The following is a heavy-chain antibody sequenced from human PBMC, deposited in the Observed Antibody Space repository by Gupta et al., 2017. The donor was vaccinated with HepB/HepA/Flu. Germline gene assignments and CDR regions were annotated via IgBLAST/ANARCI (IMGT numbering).Heavy chain of an antibody. CDR2: INHSGST. CDR1: GGSFSGYY. V-gene: IGHV4-34*01. CDR3: ARRGDSVTEDYYYYGMDV. D-gene: IGHD2-15*01. Sequence: QVQLQQWGAGLLKPSETLSLTCAVYGGSFSGYYWSWLRQPPGKGLEWIGEINHSGSTNYNPSLKSRVTISVDTSKNQFSLKLSSVTAADTAVYYCARRGDSVTEDYYYYGMDVWGQGTTGTVAS. J-gene: IGHJ6*02.